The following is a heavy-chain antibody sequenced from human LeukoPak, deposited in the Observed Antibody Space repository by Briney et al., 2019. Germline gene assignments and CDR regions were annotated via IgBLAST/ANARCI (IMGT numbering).Heavy chain of an antibody. V-gene: IGHV4-30-4*08. CDR2: IYYSGST. CDR1: GGSISSGDYY. Sequence: PSETLSLTCTVSGGSISSGDYYWSWIRQPPGKGLEWIAYIYYSGSTYYNPSLKSRVTISVDTSKNQFSLRLTSVTAADTAVYYCARHKYSSGWYETDYWGQGTLVTVSS. CDR3: ARHKYSSGWYETDY. D-gene: IGHD6-19*01. J-gene: IGHJ4*02.